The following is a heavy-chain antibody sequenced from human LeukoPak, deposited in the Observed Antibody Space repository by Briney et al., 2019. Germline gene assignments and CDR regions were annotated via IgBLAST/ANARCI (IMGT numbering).Heavy chain of an antibody. CDR2: IIPIFGTA. Sequence: SVKVSCKASGGTFSSYAISWVRQAPGQGLEWMGGIIPIFGTANYAQKFQGRVTITADKSTSTAYMGLSSLRSEDTAVYYCARDKSSSWRGRFDYWGQGTLLTVSS. CDR1: GGTFSSYA. D-gene: IGHD6-13*01. J-gene: IGHJ4*02. CDR3: ARDKSSSWRGRFDY. V-gene: IGHV1-69*06.